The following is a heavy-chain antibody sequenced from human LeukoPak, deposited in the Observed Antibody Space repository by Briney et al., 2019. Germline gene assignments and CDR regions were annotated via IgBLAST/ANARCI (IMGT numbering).Heavy chain of an antibody. CDR2: IYYSGST. CDR3: ARLDGYCSGGSCYSVSFVDP. V-gene: IGHV4-39*01. D-gene: IGHD2-15*01. J-gene: IGHJ5*02. CDR1: GGSISSSSYF. Sequence: SETLSLTCTVSGGSISSSSYFWGWIRQPPGKGLEWIGSIYYSGSTYYNTSLKSRVTISVDTSKNQFSLKLSSVTAADTAVYYCARLDGYCSGGSCYSVSFVDPWGQGTLVTVSS.